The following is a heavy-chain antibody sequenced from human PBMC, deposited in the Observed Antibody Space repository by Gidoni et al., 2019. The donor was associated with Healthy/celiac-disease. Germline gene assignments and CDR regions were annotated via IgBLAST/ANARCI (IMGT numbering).Heavy chain of an antibody. CDR3: ARDSRLGGYYYGMDV. D-gene: IGHD3-16*01. CDR1: VGSISSYY. CDR2: IYYSGST. Sequence: HVQLQESGPGLVKPSETLSLTCTVSVGSISSYYWSWIRQPPGKGLEWIGYIYYSGSTNYNPSLKSRVTISVETSKNQFSLKLSSVTAADTAVYYCARDSRLGGYYYGMDVWGQGTTVTVSS. J-gene: IGHJ6*02. V-gene: IGHV4-59*01.